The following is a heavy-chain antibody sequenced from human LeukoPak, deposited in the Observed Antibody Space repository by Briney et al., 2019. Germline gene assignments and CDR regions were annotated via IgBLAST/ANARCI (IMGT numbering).Heavy chain of an antibody. J-gene: IGHJ5*02. CDR2: IYHSGST. CDR3: ARGARGNWFDP. D-gene: IGHD3-10*01. CDR1: GYSISSGYY. V-gene: IGHV4-38-2*02. Sequence: ASETLSLTCTVSGYSISSGYYWGWIRQPPGKGLEWIGSIYHSGSTYYNPSLKSRVTISVDRSKNQFSLKLSSVTAADTAVYYCARGARGNWFDPWGQGTLVTVSS.